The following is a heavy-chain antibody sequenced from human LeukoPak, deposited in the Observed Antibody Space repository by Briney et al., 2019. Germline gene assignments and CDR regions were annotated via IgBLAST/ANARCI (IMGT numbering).Heavy chain of an antibody. Sequence: GGSLRLSCAASGFTFNTYTMNWVRQAPGKGLEWVSYISGSSGIIDYADSVRGRFTISRDNAKNSLYLQMNSLRAEDTAVYYCARTIAAWGQGTLVTVSS. CDR1: GFTFNTYT. J-gene: IGHJ4*02. V-gene: IGHV3-48*01. CDR3: ARTIAA. D-gene: IGHD6-25*01. CDR2: ISGSSGII.